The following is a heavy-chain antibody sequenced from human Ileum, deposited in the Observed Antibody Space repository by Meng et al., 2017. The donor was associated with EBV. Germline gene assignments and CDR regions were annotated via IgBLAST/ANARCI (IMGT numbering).Heavy chain of an antibody. V-gene: IGHV4-39*01. CDR2: LYFSGST. CDR3: ARRGYSSGWYAYDY. D-gene: IGHD6-19*01. Sequence: QLQLQESGPGLVNPSVTLSLTCPVSGGSIRSSDYYWGWIRQPPGKGLEWIGSLYFSGSTYSNPSLESRVTISVDTSNNQFSLKLSSVTAADTAVYYCARRGYSSGWYAYDYWGQGTLVTVSS. J-gene: IGHJ4*02. CDR1: GGSIRSSDYY.